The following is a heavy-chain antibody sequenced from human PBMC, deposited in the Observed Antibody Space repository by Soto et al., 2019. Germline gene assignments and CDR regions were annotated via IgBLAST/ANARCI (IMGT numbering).Heavy chain of an antibody. CDR1: GGSISSSSYY. D-gene: IGHD5-12*01. Sequence: PSETLSLTCTVSGGSISSSSYYWGWIRQPPGKGLEWIGYIYYSGSTYYNPSLKSRVTISVDTSKNQFSLKLSSVTAADTAVYYCARRDGYNTYLVNWGQGTLVTVSS. J-gene: IGHJ4*02. V-gene: IGHV4-30-4*08. CDR2: IYYSGST. CDR3: ARRDGYNTYLVN.